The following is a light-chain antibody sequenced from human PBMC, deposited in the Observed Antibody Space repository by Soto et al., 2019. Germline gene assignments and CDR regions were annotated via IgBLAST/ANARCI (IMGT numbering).Light chain of an antibody. CDR1: QTVSRN. J-gene: IGKJ1*01. CDR2: GAS. V-gene: IGKV3-15*01. Sequence: EIVMTQSPATLSVSPGERATLSCRSSQTVSRNLAWYQQKPGQAPRLLFYGASTRATGIPARFSGSGSGTEFTLTISSPQSEDFAVYYCQQCGSSPWTFGQGTKVDI. CDR3: QQCGSSPWT.